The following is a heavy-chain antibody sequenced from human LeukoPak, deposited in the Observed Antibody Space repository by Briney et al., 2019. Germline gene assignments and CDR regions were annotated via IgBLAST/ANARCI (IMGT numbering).Heavy chain of an antibody. CDR1: GYTFTSYL. J-gene: IGHJ1*01. D-gene: IGHD3-22*01. CDR2: INPSGGST. CDR3: ARAHYYDSSDYGGIEH. Sequence: ASVMVSCKASGYTFTSYLMHWVRQAPGQGLEWMGIINPSGGSTNYAQKFQGRVTMTRDTSTSTVYMELSSLRSEDTAVYYCARAHYYDSSDYGGIEHWGQGTLVTVSS. V-gene: IGHV1-46*01.